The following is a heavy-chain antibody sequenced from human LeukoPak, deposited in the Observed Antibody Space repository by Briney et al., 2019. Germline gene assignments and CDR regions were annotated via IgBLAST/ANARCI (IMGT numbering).Heavy chain of an antibody. J-gene: IGHJ6*03. D-gene: IGHD3-3*01. CDR3: TRSSYYDFWSGYYTYYYYMDV. Sequence: KTSETLSLTCAVYGGSFSGYYWSWIRQPPGKGLEWIGEINHSGNTNYNPSLKSRVTISVDTSKNQFSLKLSSVTAADTAVYYCTRSSYYDFWSGYYTYYYYMDVWGKGTTVTVSS. V-gene: IGHV4-34*01. CDR1: GGSFSGYY. CDR2: INHSGNT.